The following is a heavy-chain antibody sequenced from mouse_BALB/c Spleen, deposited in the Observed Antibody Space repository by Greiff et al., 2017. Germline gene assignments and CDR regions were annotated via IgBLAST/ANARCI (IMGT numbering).Heavy chain of an antibody. V-gene: IGHV1-69*02. CDR1: GYTFTSYW. CDR2: IYPSDSYT. J-gene: IGHJ3*01. CDR3: TRSGESYDPFAD. D-gene: IGHD2-3*01. Sequence: QVQLQQPGAELVRPGASVKLSCKASGYTFTSYWINWVKQRPGQGLEWIGNIYPSDSYTNYNQKFKDKATLTVDKSSSTAYMQLSSPTSEDSAVYYCTRSGESYDPFADWGQGTLVTVSA.